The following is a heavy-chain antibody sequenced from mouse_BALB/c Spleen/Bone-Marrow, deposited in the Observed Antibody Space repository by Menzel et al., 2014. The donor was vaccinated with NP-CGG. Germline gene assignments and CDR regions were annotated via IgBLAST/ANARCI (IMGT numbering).Heavy chain of an antibody. CDR1: GTPFPAYW. Sequence: VQLQQSGAELVRPGPSGSLSSKASGTPFPAYWINWGRQRPGQGLGGFGKFXPSDSYTNYNQKFKDKATLTVDKSSSTAYMQLSSPTSEDSAVYYCTRSGGYYFDCWGQGTTLTVSS. J-gene: IGHJ2*01. CDR2: FXPSDSYT. CDR3: TRSGGYYFDC. V-gene: IGHV1-59*01.